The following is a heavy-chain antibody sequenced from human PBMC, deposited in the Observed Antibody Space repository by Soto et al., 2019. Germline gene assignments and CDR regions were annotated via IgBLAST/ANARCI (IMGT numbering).Heavy chain of an antibody. D-gene: IGHD4-17*01. J-gene: IGHJ3*02. Sequence: QVQLQESGPGLVKPSETLSLTCTVSGGSISSYYWSWIRQPPGKGLEWIGYIYYSGSTNYNPSLKSRVTISVDTSKNQISLKLSSVTAVDTAVYYCARRYGDAFDIRGQGTMVTVSS. CDR3: ARRYGDAFDI. V-gene: IGHV4-59*01. CDR1: GGSISSYY. CDR2: IYYSGST.